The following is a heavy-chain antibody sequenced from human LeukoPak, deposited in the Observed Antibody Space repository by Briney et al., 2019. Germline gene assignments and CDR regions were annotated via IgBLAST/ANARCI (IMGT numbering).Heavy chain of an antibody. CDR2: IHGSDDYT. J-gene: IGHJ4*02. V-gene: IGHV3-23*01. CDR1: GFTFSNYA. Sequence: GGSLRLSCAASGFTFSNYAMSWVRQAPGKGLEWVSAIHGSDDYTYYADSVKGRFTISRDNSKNTLYLQMNSLRAEDTAVYYCAKGYGSGTYYNDYWGQGTLVTVSS. D-gene: IGHD3-10*01. CDR3: AKGYGSGTYYNDY.